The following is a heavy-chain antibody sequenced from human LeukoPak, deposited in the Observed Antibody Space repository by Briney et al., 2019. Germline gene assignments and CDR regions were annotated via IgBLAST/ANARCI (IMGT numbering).Heavy chain of an antibody. CDR2: INPNSGGT. J-gene: IGHJ4*02. V-gene: IGHV1-2*02. D-gene: IGHD1-26*01. CDR3: ARVNRWELLPTGY. CDR1: GYTFTGYY. Sequence: ASVKVPCKASGYTFTGYYMHWVRQAPGQGLEWMGWINPNSGGTNYAQKFQGRVTMTRDTSISTAYMGLSRLRSDDTAVYYCARVNRWELLPTGYWGQGTLVTVSS.